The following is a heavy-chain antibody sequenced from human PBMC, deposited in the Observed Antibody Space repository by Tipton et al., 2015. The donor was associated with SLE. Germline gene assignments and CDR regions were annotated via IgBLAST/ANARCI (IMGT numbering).Heavy chain of an antibody. CDR1: GGSISSYY. CDR3: VRHSGSGWYHSDY. Sequence: TLSLTCTVSGGSISSYYWSWIRQAPGKGLEWIGYISYSGSTNYNPSLKSRVTISLDTSKNQISLRLSPVTAPDTAVYYCVRHSGSGWYHSDYWGQGTLVTVSS. V-gene: IGHV4-59*08. J-gene: IGHJ4*02. CDR2: ISYSGST. D-gene: IGHD6-19*01.